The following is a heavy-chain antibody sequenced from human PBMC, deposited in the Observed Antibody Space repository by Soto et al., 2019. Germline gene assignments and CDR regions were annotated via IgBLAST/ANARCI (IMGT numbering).Heavy chain of an antibody. V-gene: IGHV1-69*01. CDR2: IIPIFGTA. CDR1: GCTFSSYA. CDR3: ARDQGLYYGMDV. J-gene: IGHJ6*02. Sequence: SVKVSCKASGCTFSSYAISWVRQAPGQGLEWMGGIIPIFGTANYAQKFQGRVTITADESTSTAYMELSSLRSEDTAVYYCARDQGLYYGMDVWGQGTTVTVSS.